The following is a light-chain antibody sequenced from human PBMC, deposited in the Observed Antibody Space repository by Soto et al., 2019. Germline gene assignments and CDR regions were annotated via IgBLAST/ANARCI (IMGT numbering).Light chain of an antibody. CDR1: QTISSW. J-gene: IGKJ1*01. CDR2: KAS. V-gene: IGKV1-5*03. Sequence: DIQITQSPSTLYGSXEDRVTITXXASQTISSWLAWYQQKPGKAPKLLIYKASTLKSGVPSRFSGSGSGTEFTLTISSLQPDDFATYYCQHYNSYSEAFGQGTKVDNK. CDR3: QHYNSYSEA.